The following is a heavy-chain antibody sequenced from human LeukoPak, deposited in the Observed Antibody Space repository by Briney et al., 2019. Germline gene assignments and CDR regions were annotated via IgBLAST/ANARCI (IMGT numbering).Heavy chain of an antibody. Sequence: SETLSLTCTVSGGSISSYYWSWIRQPPGKGLEWIGYIYYSGSTNYNPSLKSRVTMSVDTSQNQFSLMLSSVTSADTAVSGGRDCLANYFDYWGRGTLVTVSS. CDR3: RDCLANYFDY. CDR1: GGSISSYY. CDR2: IYYSGST. V-gene: IGHV4-59*01. D-gene: IGHD2-21*02. J-gene: IGHJ4*02.